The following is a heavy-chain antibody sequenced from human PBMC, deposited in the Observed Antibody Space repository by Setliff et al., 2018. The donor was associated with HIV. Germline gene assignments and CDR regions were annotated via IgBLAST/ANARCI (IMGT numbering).Heavy chain of an antibody. CDR2: INHSGST. J-gene: IGHJ5*02. Sequence: SETLSLTCVVYGGSFSGYYWSWIRQPPGKGLEWIGEINHSGSTNYNPSLKSRVTISLDTSKNQFSLRLISVTAADTAVYYCAKVAVTGYCSTTSCQNWFDPWGQGTLVNRLL. CDR1: GGSFSGYY. CDR3: AKVAVTGYCSTTSCQNWFDP. D-gene: IGHD2-2*01. V-gene: IGHV4-34*01.